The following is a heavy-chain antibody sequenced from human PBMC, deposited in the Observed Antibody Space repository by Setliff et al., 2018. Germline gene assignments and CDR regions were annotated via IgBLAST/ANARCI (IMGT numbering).Heavy chain of an antibody. D-gene: IGHD3-22*01. Sequence: ASVKVSCKASGYTFTGYYIHWVRQAPGEGLEWMGYINVNSGDTNYAQKFQGRVIVTRDTSSSTAYTELRSLRPDDTAVYFCARGRIHDSSDYIGNWFDPWGQGTLVTVSS. J-gene: IGHJ5*02. CDR1: GYTFTGYY. CDR3: ARGRIHDSSDYIGNWFDP. CDR2: INVNSGDT. V-gene: IGHV1-2*02.